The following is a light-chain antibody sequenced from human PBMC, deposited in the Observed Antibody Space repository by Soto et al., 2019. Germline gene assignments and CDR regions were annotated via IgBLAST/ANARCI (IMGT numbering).Light chain of an antibody. CDR1: SFGTIT. J-gene: IGLJ2*01. CDR3: QVWDSSRHIL. V-gene: IGLV3-21*02. CDR2: DDT. Sequence: SYELNQPPSVSVAPGQTARITCGTSSFGTITVHWYQQRPGQAPVVVVDDDTDRPSGIPERFSGSKSGNTATLTISRVEAGDEADYYCQVWDSSRHILFGGGTELTVL.